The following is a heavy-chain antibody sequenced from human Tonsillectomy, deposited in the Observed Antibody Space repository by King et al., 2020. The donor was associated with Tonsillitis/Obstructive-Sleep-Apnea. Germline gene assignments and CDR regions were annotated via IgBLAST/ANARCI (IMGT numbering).Heavy chain of an antibody. J-gene: IGHJ6*02. CDR1: GFTFSNYA. D-gene: IGHD5-12*01. Sequence: VQLVESGGGVVQPGRSLRLSCAASGFTFSNYAMDWVRQAPGKGLEWVAVISYDGSNKYYADSVKGRFSISRDNSKNTLYLQMNSLRAEDTAVYYCARDHGYDFEYYYYYYGMDVWGQGTTVTVSS. CDR3: ARDHGYDFEYYYYYYGMDV. CDR2: ISYDGSNK. V-gene: IGHV3-30*04.